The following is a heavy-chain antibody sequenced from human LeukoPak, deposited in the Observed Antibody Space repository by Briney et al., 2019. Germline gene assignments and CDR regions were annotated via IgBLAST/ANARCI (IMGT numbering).Heavy chain of an antibody. D-gene: IGHD3-10*01. J-gene: IGHJ4*02. Sequence: ASVKVSCKASGGTFSSYAISWVRQAPGQGLEWMGIINPSGGSTSYAQKFQGRVTMTRDTSTSTVYMELSSLRSEDTAVYYCARDRPYGSGSYFDYWGQGTLVTVSS. CDR1: GGTFSSYA. CDR3: ARDRPYGSGSYFDY. V-gene: IGHV1-46*01. CDR2: INPSGGST.